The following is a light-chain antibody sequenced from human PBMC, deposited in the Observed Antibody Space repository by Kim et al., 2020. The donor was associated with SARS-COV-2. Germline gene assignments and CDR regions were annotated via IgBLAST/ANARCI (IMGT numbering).Light chain of an antibody. CDR3: AAWDDSLNGYV. V-gene: IGLV1-44*01. Sequence: QSVLTQPPSASGTPGQRVTISCSGSSSSIASNSVTWYQQLPGTAPKLLIYSNNQRPSGAPDRFSGSKSGTSASLAISGLQSEDEADYYCAAWDDSLNGYVFGTGTKVTVL. CDR1: SSSIASNS. J-gene: IGLJ1*01. CDR2: SNN.